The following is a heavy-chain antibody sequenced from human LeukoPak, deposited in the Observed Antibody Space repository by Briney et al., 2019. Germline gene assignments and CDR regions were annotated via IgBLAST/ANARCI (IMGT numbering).Heavy chain of an antibody. CDR3: ARDPGFSSFDY. V-gene: IGHV3-7*01. Sequence: GGSLRLSCAAPGFIFNNYWMIWVRQTPGKGLEVVANLNRDGSVKNYIDSVRGRFTISRDNADYSLDLQMNSLRAEDTAVYYCARDPGFSSFDYWGQGALVIVSS. CDR2: LNRDGSVK. J-gene: IGHJ4*02. CDR1: GFIFNNYW. D-gene: IGHD6-13*01.